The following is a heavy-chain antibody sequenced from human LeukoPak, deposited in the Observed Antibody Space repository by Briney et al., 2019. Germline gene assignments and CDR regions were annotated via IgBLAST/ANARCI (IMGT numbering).Heavy chain of an antibody. CDR1: GGSISSYY. D-gene: IGHD5-18*01. CDR3: ARVPGTAMFIDY. J-gene: IGHJ4*02. Sequence: PSGTLSLTCTVSGGSISSYYWSWIRQPPGKGLEWIGYIYYSGSTNYNPSLKSRVTISVDTSKNQFSLKLSSVTAADTAVYYCARVPGTAMFIDYWGQGTLVTVSS. V-gene: IGHV4-59*01. CDR2: IYYSGST.